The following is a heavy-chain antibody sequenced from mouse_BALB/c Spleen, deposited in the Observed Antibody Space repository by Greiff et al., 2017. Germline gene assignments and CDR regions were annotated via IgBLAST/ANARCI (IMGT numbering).Heavy chain of an antibody. CDR3: ARSGNGAMDY. V-gene: IGHV14-3*02. J-gene: IGHJ4*01. CDR1: GFNIKDYY. D-gene: IGHD1-3*01. CDR2: IDPANGDT. Sequence: VQLQQSGAELVRSGASVKLSCTASGFNIKDYYMHWVKQRPEQGLEWIGRIDPANGDTKYDPKFQGKATITADTSSNTAYLQLSSLTSEDTAVYYCARSGNGAMDYWGQGTSVTVSS.